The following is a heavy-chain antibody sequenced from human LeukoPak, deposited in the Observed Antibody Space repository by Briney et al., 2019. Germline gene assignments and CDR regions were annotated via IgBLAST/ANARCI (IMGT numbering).Heavy chain of an antibody. CDR2: IYHSGST. V-gene: IGHV4-38-2*02. CDR3: ARGSSTIYLTN. J-gene: IGHJ4*02. CDR1: GYSISSGYY. D-gene: IGHD3-9*01. Sequence: SETLSLTCTVSGYSISSGYYWGWIRQPPGKGLEWIGSIYHSGSTYYNPSLKSRVTKSVDTSKNQFSLKLSSVTAADTAVYYCARGSSTIYLTNWGQGTLVTVSS.